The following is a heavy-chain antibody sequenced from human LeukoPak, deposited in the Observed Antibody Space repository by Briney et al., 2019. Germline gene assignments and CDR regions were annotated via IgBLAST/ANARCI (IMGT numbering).Heavy chain of an antibody. CDR2: IYYSGST. V-gene: IGHV4-59*01. D-gene: IGHD2-2*03. J-gene: IGHJ6*03. CDR3: ARAGYCSSTSCGRRDYHYYMDV. Sequence: SETLSLTCTVSGGSISSYYWSWIRQPPGKGLEWIGYIYYSGSTNYNPSLKSRVTISVDTSKNQFSLKLSSVTAADTAVYYCARAGYCSSTSCGRRDYHYYMDVWGKGTTVTVSS. CDR1: GGSISSYY.